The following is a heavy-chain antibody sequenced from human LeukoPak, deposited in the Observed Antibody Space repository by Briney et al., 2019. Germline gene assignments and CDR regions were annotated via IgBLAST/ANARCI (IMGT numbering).Heavy chain of an antibody. Sequence: SETLSLTCTVSGGSISSYYWSWIRQPPGKGLEWIGYIYYSGSTNCNPSLKSRVTISVDTSKNQFSLKLSSVTAADTAVYYCARTNSGTWYYYDSSGSPYYFDYWGQGTLVTVSS. J-gene: IGHJ4*02. D-gene: IGHD3-22*01. CDR1: GGSISSYY. CDR3: ARTNSGTWYYYDSSGSPYYFDY. V-gene: IGHV4-59*08. CDR2: IYYSGST.